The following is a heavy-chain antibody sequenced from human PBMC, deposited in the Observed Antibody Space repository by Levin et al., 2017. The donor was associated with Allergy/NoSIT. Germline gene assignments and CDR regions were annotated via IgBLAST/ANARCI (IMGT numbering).Heavy chain of an antibody. CDR2: ITSSSGHT. J-gene: IGHJ5*02. D-gene: IGHD4-17*01. CDR1: GFTFRDYS. Sequence: LSLTCAASGFTFRDYSMCWVRQAPGRGLEWVSCITSSSGHTYYADSVKGRFTISRDNAKNSLFLQMNSLRAEDTAVYYCARGTGDQPYNWFDPWGQGTLVTVSS. V-gene: IGHV3-21*01. CDR3: ARGTGDQPYNWFDP.